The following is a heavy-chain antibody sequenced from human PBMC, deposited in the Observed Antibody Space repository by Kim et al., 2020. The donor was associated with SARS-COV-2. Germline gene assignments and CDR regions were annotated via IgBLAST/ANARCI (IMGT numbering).Heavy chain of an antibody. CDR2: INSDGNSI. Sequence: GGSLRLSCAASGFTFSSYWMHWVRQVPGKGLVWVSRINSDGNSICYVDFVKGRFTISRDNAKNTLYLQMNSLRVEDTALYYCARAMTMHGGIMGCWGQGTLVTVSS. J-gene: IGHJ4*02. CDR1: GFTFSSYW. CDR3: ARAMTMHGGIMGC. V-gene: IGHV3-74*01. D-gene: IGHD2-2*01.